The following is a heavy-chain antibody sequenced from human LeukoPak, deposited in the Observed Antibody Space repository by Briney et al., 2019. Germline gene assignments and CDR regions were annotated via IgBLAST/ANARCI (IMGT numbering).Heavy chain of an antibody. J-gene: IGHJ3*02. Sequence: ASVKVSCKASGYTFTSYGISWVRQAPGQGLEWVGWISAYNGNTNYAQKLQGRVTMTTDTSTSTAYMELRSLRSDDTAVYYCARGFTMIVVVTGDAFDIWGQGTMVTVSS. D-gene: IGHD3-22*01. V-gene: IGHV1-18*01. CDR1: GYTFTSYG. CDR3: ARGFTMIVVVTGDAFDI. CDR2: ISAYNGNT.